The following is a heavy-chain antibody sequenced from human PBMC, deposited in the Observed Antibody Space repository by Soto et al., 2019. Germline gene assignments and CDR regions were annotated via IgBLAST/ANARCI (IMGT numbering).Heavy chain of an antibody. CDR3: ARGITLPTPLDY. J-gene: IGHJ4*02. Sequence: ASVKVSCEASGYTFTSYGISWGRQAPGQGLEWMGWISAYNGNTNYAQKLQGRVTMTTDTSTSTAYMELSSLRSEDTAVYYCARGITLPTPLDYWGQGTLVTVSS. CDR2: ISAYNGNT. V-gene: IGHV1-18*01. CDR1: GYTFTSYG. D-gene: IGHD1-20*01.